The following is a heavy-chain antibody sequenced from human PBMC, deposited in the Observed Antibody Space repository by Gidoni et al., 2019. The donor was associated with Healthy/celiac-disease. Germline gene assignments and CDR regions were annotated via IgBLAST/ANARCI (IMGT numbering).Heavy chain of an antibody. J-gene: IGHJ4*02. CDR2: INIDGSST. CDR3: ARGWNGYSSGWFDPNY. Sequence: EVQLVESGGGLVQPGGSLRLSCAASGFTFSSYWMHWVRQAPGKGRVWVSRINIDGSSTSYADSVKGRFTISRDNAKNTLYLQMNSLRAEDTAVYYCARGWNGYSSGWFDPNYWGQGTLVTVSS. V-gene: IGHV3-74*01. CDR1: GFTFSSYW. D-gene: IGHD6-19*01.